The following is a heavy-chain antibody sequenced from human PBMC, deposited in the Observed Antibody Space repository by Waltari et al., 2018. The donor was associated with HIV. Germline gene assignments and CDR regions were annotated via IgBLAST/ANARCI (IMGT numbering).Heavy chain of an antibody. CDR1: GFTFRSYE. CDR2: ISSRGSSI. CDR3: AKVREKQLWLRNWDFDL. Sequence: EVKLVESGGGLVQPGGSVRLSCAASGFTFRSYEMNWVRQAPGKGLEWISYISSRGSSIYYADSVKGRFTISRDNGKKSLYLQMNILRAEDTAVYYCAKVREKQLWLRNWDFDLWGRGTLVTVSS. J-gene: IGHJ2*01. D-gene: IGHD5-18*01. V-gene: IGHV3-48*03.